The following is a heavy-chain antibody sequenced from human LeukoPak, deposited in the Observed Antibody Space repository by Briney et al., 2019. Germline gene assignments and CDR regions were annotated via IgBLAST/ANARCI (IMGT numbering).Heavy chain of an antibody. V-gene: IGHV4-34*01. CDR1: GGSFNTYY. J-gene: IGHJ6*03. CDR2: INHTGTT. D-gene: IGHD1/OR15-1a*01. Sequence: SETLSLSCAVYGGSFNTYYWNWIRQSPGKGLEWIGEINHTGTTNYNPSLKSRFTISVDTSKNQFSLKLTSVTAADTAVYYCARGAADRNNYYYYIDVWGKGTTVTVSS. CDR3: ARGAADRNNYYYYIDV.